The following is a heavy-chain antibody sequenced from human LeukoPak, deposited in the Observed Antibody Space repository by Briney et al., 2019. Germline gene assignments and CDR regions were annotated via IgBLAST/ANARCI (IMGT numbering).Heavy chain of an antibody. CDR3: ARGGGGGVPQLKLNAGNPSDY. J-gene: IGHJ4*02. CDR2: IWYDGSNT. D-gene: IGHD6-6*01. Sequence: PGRSLRLSCAASGFTFSTYGMHWVRQAPGKGLEWVAGIWYDGSNTYYADSVKGRFTISRDNSKNTLYLQMNSLRAEDTAVYYCARGGGGGVPQLKLNAGNPSDYWGQGTLVIVSS. CDR1: GFTFSTYG. V-gene: IGHV3-33*01.